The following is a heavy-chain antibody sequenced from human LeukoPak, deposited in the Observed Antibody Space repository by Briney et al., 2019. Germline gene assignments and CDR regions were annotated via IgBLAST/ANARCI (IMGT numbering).Heavy chain of an antibody. CDR1: GFTFSSYA. V-gene: IGHV3-20*04. CDR2: INWNGGRT. Sequence: GGSLRLSCAASGFTFSSYAMSWVRQAPGKGLEWVSGINWNGGRTGYADSMKGRFIISRDNAKNSLYLQVNSLRAEDTALYYCARNFGGGDSSGPYYWGQGTLVTVSS. J-gene: IGHJ4*02. D-gene: IGHD3-22*01. CDR3: ARNFGGGDSSGPYY.